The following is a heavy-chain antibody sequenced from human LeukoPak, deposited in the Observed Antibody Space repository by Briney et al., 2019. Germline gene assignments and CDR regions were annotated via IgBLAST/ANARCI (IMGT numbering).Heavy chain of an antibody. D-gene: IGHD2-8*02. V-gene: IGHV4-38-2*02. CDR2: IYYSGST. Sequence: SETLSLTCTVSGYSISSGYYWGWIRQPPGKGLEWIGSIYYSGSTYYNPSLKSRVTISVDTSKNQFSLKLSSVTAADTAVYYCARRRGQSSGPSYYYFYMDVWGKGTTVTVSS. CDR1: GYSISSGYY. CDR3: ARRRGQSSGPSYYYFYMDV. J-gene: IGHJ6*03.